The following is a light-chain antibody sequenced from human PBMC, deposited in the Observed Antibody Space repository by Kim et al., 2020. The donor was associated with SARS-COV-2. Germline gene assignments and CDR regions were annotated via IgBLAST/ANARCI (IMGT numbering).Light chain of an antibody. CDR2: GKN. J-gene: IGLJ3*02. Sequence: VALGQTVRIKCQGDSLRSYYATWYQQKPGQAPILVIYGKNNRPSGIPDRFSGSSSGNTASLTITGTQAGDEAGYYCNSRDSNDNVVFGGGTQLTVL. CDR1: SLRSYY. V-gene: IGLV3-19*01. CDR3: NSRDSNDNVV.